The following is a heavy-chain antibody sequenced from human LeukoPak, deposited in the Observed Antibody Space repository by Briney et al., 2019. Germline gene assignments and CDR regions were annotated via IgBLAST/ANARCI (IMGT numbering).Heavy chain of an antibody. CDR1: GFTFSSYA. D-gene: IGHD4-17*01. V-gene: IGHV3-64*01. CDR2: ISSNGGST. CDR3: ARDGGYGDYGEFGDWYFDL. Sequence: TGGSLRLSCAASGFTFSSYAMHWVRQAPGKGLEYVSAISSNGGSTYYANSVKGRFTISRDNSKNTLYLQMGSLRAEDMAVYYCARDGGYGDYGEFGDWYFDLWGRGTLVTVSS. J-gene: IGHJ2*01.